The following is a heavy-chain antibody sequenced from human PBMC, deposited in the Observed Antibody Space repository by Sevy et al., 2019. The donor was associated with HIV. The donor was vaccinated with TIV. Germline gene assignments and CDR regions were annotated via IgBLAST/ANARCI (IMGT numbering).Heavy chain of an antibody. D-gene: IGHD3-22*01. CDR2: ISYDGSNK. J-gene: IGHJ3*02. CDR1: GFTFSSYA. V-gene: IGHV3-30-3*01. Sequence: GRSLRLSCAASGFTFSSYAMHWVRQAPVKGLEWVADISYDGSNKYYADSVKGRFTISRDNSKNTLYLQMNSLRAEDTAVYYCARDGTHYDSRAWGGAFDIWGQGTMVTVSS. CDR3: ARDGTHYDSRAWGGAFDI.